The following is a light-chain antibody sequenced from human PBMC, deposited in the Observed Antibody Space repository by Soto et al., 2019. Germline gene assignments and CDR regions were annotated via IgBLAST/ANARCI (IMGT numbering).Light chain of an antibody. V-gene: IGKV3-15*01. CDR1: QSVNNN. CDR3: QQYNSYSLT. J-gene: IGKJ4*01. CDR2: GAS. Sequence: EIVMTQSPATLSVSPAETATPCFTASQSVNNNLAWYQQKPGQAPRLLMFGASTRATDIPARFSGSGSGTEFTLTISSLQPDDFATYYCQQYNSYSLTFGGGTEVDI.